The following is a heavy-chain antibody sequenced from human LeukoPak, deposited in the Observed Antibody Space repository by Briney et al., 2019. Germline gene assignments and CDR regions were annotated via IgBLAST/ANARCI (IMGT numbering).Heavy chain of an antibody. V-gene: IGHV1-2*02. CDR3: AREGTSRDAFDI. CDR2: INPNSGGT. J-gene: IGHJ3*02. D-gene: IGHD6-6*01. Sequence: ASVKVSCKASGYTFTGYYMHWVRQAPGQGLEWMGWINPNSGGTNYAQKFQGRVTMTRDTSISTAYMKLSRLRSDDTAVYYCAREGTSRDAFDIWGQGTMVTVSS. CDR1: GYTFTGYY.